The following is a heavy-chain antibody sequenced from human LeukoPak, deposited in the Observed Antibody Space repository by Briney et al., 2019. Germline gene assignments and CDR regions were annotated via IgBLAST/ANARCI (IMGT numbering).Heavy chain of an antibody. D-gene: IGHD3-10*01. CDR3: ARQSYSYYGSGSYDNWFDP. CDR1: GDSFSSYW. V-gene: IGHV5-51*01. J-gene: IGHJ5*02. CDR2: IYPGDSET. Sequence: GESLKISCKDSGDSFSSYWIAWVRQMPGKGLEWMGTIYPGDSETSYSPSFQGQVTISADTSISTAYLQWSSLKASDTAMYYCARQSYSYYGSGSYDNWFDPWGQGTLVTVSS.